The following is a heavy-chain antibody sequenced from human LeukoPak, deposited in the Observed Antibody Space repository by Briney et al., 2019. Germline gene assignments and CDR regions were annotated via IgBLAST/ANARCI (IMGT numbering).Heavy chain of an antibody. CDR2: ISSSSSYI. J-gene: IGHJ4*02. CDR1: GFTFSGYS. Sequence: PGGSLRLSCAASGFTFSGYSMNWVRQAPGKGLEWVSSISSSSSYIYYADSVRGRFTISRDNAKNSLYLQMNSLRAEDTAVYYCARGVVRYFDYWGQGALVTVSS. CDR3: ARGVVRYFDY. V-gene: IGHV3-21*01. D-gene: IGHD3-9*01.